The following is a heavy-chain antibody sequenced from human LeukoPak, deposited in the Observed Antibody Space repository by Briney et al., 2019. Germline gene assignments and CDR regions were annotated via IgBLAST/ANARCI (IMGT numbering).Heavy chain of an antibody. CDR3: ARVVGVGATIGY. J-gene: IGHJ4*02. CDR2: INPSGGST. D-gene: IGHD1-26*01. CDR1: GYTFTSYY. Sequence: GASVKVSCKASGYTFTSYYMHWVRQAPGQGLEWMGIINPSGGSTSYAQRFQGRVTMTRDTSTSTVYMELSSLRSEDTAVYYCARVVGVGATIGYWGQGTLVTVSS. V-gene: IGHV1-46*01.